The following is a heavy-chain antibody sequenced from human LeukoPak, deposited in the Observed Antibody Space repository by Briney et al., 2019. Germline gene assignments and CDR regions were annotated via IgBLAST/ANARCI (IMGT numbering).Heavy chain of an antibody. CDR1: GFTFSTYA. D-gene: IGHD3-3*01. V-gene: IGHV3-23*01. J-gene: IGHJ4*02. CDR3: AKDAHDNFSSGDYFDY. Sequence: GGSIILSCAASGFTFSTYAISWVRQAPGKGLEWVSGLSGSGVSTYYADSVKGRFTISRDNSKNTLYLQMNSLRAEDTAVYYCAKDAHDNFSSGDYFDYWYQGTRVTVSS. CDR2: LSGSGVST.